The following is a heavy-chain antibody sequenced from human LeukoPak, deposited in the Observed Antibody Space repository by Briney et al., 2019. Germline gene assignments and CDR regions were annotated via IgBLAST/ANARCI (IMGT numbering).Heavy chain of an antibody. V-gene: IGHV3-23*01. CDR2: IGGRGGST. J-gene: IGHJ5*02. CDR1: GFRFSDFT. CDR3: AKYNRRNWFDP. Sequence: GGSLRLSCAASGFRFSDFTMTWVRQAPGKGPEWVSAIGGRGGSTYYADSLGGRFIISRDNSKDMVYLQMNSLRAEDTAVYYCAKYNRRNWFDPWGQGTLVTVSS. D-gene: IGHD1-20*01.